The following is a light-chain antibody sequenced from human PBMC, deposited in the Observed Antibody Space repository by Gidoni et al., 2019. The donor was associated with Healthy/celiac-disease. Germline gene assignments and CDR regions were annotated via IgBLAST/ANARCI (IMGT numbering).Light chain of an antibody. CDR2: GNS. CDR1: SPNIGAGCD. Sequence: QSVLTQPPSVSGAPGQRVTISCTGSSPNIGAGCDVHWYQQLPGTAPKPLIYGNSNRPSGVPDRFSGSKSGTSASLAITGLQAEDEADYYCQSYDSSLSGWVFGGGTKLTVL. CDR3: QSYDSSLSGWV. J-gene: IGLJ3*02. V-gene: IGLV1-40*01.